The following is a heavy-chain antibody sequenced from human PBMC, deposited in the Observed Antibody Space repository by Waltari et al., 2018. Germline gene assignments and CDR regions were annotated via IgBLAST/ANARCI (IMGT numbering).Heavy chain of an antibody. V-gene: IGHV4-4*02. J-gene: IGHJ4*02. CDR1: GDSISGNYW. Sequence: QVQLQESGQGLVKPSGTLSLTCAVSGDSISGNYWWSWVRQSPEKGLEWIGQVHHSGKTHDKPSLQSLLAISVDKPKNQFSLNLNSVTAADTAIYYCAGDRAIGLFFDYWGRGTLVTVSP. CDR3: AGDRAIGLFFDY. D-gene: IGHD2-2*01. CDR2: VHHSGKT.